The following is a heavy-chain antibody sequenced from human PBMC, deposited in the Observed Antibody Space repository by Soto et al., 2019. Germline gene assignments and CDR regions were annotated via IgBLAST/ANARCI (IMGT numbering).Heavy chain of an antibody. J-gene: IGHJ4*02. Sequence: EVQLVESGGRLVQPGGSLRLSCAASGFNFDSNIMHWVRQAPGKGLEYVSGITWDSGTRGYADSVKGRFTVSRDNSKDSLYLQINSLRVEDTALYYCAKDEPGSILHWGQGALVTVSS. CDR1: GFNFDSNI. D-gene: IGHD3-3*02. CDR2: ITWDSGTR. CDR3: AKDEPGSILH. V-gene: IGHV3-9*01.